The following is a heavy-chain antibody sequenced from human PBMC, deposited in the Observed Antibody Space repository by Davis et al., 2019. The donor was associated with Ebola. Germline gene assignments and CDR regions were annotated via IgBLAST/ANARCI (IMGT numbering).Heavy chain of an antibody. CDR2: IHYTGST. J-gene: IGHJ4*02. D-gene: IGHD3-22*01. Sequence: MPSETLSLTCTMSGDSITSDPFFWGWVRQPPGKGLQWIGNIHYTGSTYCNPSLESRVTISVDTSKNQFSLKLSSLTAADTAVYYCARHGGNSAYYKFDYWGQGTLVTVSS. CDR1: GDSITSDPFF. V-gene: IGHV4-39*01. CDR3: ARHGGNSAYYKFDY.